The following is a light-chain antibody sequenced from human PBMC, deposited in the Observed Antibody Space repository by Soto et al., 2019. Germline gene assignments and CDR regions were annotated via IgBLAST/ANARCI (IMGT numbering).Light chain of an antibody. J-gene: IGLJ1*01. CDR3: SSYAGSNNFV. CDR1: ISDVGYYDY. CDR2: EVT. V-gene: IGLV2-8*01. Sequence: SLLTQPACVSGSPAQSFTIACTGTISDVGYYDYVSWYQQHPGKAPKLVIYEVTKRPSGVPDRVSASKSGNTASLTVSGLRAEDEADYYCSSYAGSNNFVFGSGTKVTVL.